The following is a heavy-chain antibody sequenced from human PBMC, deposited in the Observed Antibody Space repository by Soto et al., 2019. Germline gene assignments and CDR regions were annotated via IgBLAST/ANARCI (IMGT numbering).Heavy chain of an antibody. J-gene: IGHJ4*02. D-gene: IGHD5-12*01. CDR3: AREGSYSAYNFAHGIQLWSFDF. V-gene: IGHV4-4*07. Sequence: SETLSLTCTVSGGSINTFYWSWVRKPAGKGLEWIGRIFSSGSTSFNPSLESRVAMSVDTSKNHFSLNLSSVTAADMAVYYCAREGSYSAYNFAHGIQLWSFDFWGQGALVTVSS. CDR1: GGSINTFY. CDR2: IFSSGST.